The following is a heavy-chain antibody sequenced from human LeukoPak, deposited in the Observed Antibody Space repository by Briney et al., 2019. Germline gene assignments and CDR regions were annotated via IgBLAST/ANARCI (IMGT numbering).Heavy chain of an antibody. CDR2: IYYSGST. J-gene: IGHJ2*01. V-gene: IGHV4-39*01. CDR3: ASPPYPVTTIHWYFDL. CDR1: GGSISSSSYY. D-gene: IGHD4-17*01. Sequence: PSETLSLTCTVSGGSISSSSYYWGWLRQPPGKGVEWVGSIYYSGSTYDNPARKSRVTISVDTSKNQFSLKLSSVTAADTAVYCCASPPYPVTTIHWYFDLWGRGTLVTVSS.